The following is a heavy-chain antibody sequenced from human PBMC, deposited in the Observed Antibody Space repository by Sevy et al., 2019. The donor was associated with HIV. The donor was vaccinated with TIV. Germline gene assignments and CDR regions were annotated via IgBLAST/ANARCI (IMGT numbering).Heavy chain of an antibody. CDR2: ISYDGSNK. V-gene: IGHV3-30*18. D-gene: IGHD5-12*01. Sequence: GGSLRLSCAASGFTFSSYGMHWVRQAPGKGLEWVAVISYDGSNKYYADSGKGRFTISGDNSKNTLYLQRNSMGAEETVEYYWGKDFGAYMVATISHYFDYWGQGTLVTVSS. CDR3: GKDFGAYMVATISHYFDY. J-gene: IGHJ4*02. CDR1: GFTFSSYG.